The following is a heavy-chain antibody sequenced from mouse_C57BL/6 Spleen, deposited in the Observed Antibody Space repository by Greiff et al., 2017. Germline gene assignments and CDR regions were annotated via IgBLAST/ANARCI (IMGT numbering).Heavy chain of an antibody. J-gene: IGHJ4*01. CDR3: ARSDSHYAMDY. V-gene: IGHV5-15*01. CDR2: ISNLAYSI. Sequence: EVKVVESGGGLVQPGGSLKLSCAASGFTFSDYGMAWVRQAPRKGPEWVAFISNLAYSIYYADTVTGRFTISRENAKNTLYLEMSSLRSEDTAMYYCARSDSHYAMDYWGQGTSVTVSS. CDR1: GFTFSDYG.